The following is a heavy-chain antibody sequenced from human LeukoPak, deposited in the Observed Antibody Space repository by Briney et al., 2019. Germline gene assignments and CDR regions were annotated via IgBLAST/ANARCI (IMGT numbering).Heavy chain of an antibody. CDR2: INSDGSWT. J-gene: IGHJ4*02. Sequence: GGSLRLSCVASGNYWMHWVRQALGKGLVWVSHINSDGSWTSYADSVKGRFTISKDNAKNTVYLQMNSLRAEDTAVYYCVSFYETYWGRGTLVTVSS. CDR1: GNYW. CDR3: VSFYETY. D-gene: IGHD2/OR15-2a*01. V-gene: IGHV3-74*01.